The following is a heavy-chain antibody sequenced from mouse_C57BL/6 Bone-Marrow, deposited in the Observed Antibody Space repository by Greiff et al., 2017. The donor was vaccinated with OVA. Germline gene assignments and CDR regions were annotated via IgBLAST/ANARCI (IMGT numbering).Heavy chain of an antibody. J-gene: IGHJ2*01. CDR3: APDYYGSYY. D-gene: IGHD1-1*01. CDR2: IDPSDSYT. CDR1: GYTFTSYW. Sequence: QVQLQQPGAELVMPGASVKLSCKASGYTFTSYWMHWVKQRPGQGLEWIGEIDPSDSYTNYNQKFKGKSTLTVDKSSSTAYMQLSSLTYEDSAVYYCAPDYYGSYYWGRGTTLTVTS. V-gene: IGHV1-69*01.